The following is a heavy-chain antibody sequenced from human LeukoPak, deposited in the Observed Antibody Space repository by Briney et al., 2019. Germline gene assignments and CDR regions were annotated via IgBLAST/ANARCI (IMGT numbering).Heavy chain of an antibody. V-gene: IGHV1-18*01. D-gene: IGHD4-11*01. CDR1: GYVFNKYG. CDR3: SRVDYSDFGGSLH. J-gene: IGHJ4*02. CDR2: ISAYDGKR. Sequence: ASVKVSCKASGYVFNKYGITWVRRAPGQGLEWMGWISAYDGKRDFAQRFHDRLTMTTDTSTSTAYMELRNLRSDDTAIYYCSRVDYSDFGGSLHWGQGTLVTVSS.